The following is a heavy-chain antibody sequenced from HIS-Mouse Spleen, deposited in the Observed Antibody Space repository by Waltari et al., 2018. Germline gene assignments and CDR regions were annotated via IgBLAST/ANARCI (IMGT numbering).Heavy chain of an antibody. CDR3: ARDLELDAFDI. Sequence: EVQLVESGGGLVQPGGSVSLSCAALGFTCSSYWMHWVRQAPGKGLVWVSRINSDGSSTSYADSVKGRFTISRDNAKNTLYLQMNSLRAEDTAVYYCARDLELDAFDIWGQGTMVTVSS. CDR2: INSDGSST. V-gene: IGHV3-74*01. CDR1: GFTCSSYW. J-gene: IGHJ3*02. D-gene: IGHD1-1*01.